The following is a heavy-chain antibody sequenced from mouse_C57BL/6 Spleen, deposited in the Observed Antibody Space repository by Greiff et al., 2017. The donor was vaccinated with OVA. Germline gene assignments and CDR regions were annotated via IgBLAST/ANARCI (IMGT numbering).Heavy chain of an antibody. CDR3: ARHDGYYPMDY. J-gene: IGHJ4*01. CDR1: GYTFTSYW. D-gene: IGHD2-3*01. Sequence: QVHVKQPGAELVMPGASVKLSCKASGYTFTSYWMHWVKQRPGQGLEWIGEIDPSDSYTNYNQKFKGKSTLTVDKSSSTAYMQLSSLTSEDSAVYYCARHDGYYPMDYWGQGTSVTVSS. CDR2: IDPSDSYT. V-gene: IGHV1-69*01.